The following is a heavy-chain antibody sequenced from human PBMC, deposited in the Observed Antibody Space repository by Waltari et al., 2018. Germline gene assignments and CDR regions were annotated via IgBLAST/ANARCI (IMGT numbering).Heavy chain of an antibody. V-gene: IGHV4-59*01. D-gene: IGHD3-22*01. CDR1: GGSISSYY. Sequence: QVQLQESGPGLVKPSETLSLTCTVSGGSISSYYWSWSRQPPGKGLEWIGYIYYSGSTNYNPSLKSRVTISVDTSKNQFSLKLSSVTAADTAVYYCARADSSGYYRYFQHWGQGTLVTVSS. J-gene: IGHJ1*01. CDR3: ARADSSGYYRYFQH. CDR2: IYYSGST.